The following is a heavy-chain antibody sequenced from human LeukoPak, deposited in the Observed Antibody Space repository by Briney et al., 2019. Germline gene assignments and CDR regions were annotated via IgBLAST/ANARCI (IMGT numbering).Heavy chain of an antibody. CDR1: GFTFSSYS. J-gene: IGHJ4*02. V-gene: IGHV3-21*01. CDR2: ISSSSSYI. D-gene: IGHD3-16*02. CDR3: ARGCYDYVWGSYRSGSCLVDY. Sequence: PGGSLRLSCAASGFTFSSYSMNWVRQAPGKGLEWVSSISSSSSYIYYADSVKGRFTISRDNAKNSLYLQMNSLRAEDTAVYYCARGCYDYVWGSYRSGSCLVDYWGQGTLVTVSS.